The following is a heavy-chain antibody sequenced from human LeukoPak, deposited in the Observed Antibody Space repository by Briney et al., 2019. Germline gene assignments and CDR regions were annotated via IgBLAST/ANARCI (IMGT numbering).Heavy chain of an antibody. CDR1: GFTFSSYG. V-gene: IGHV3-30*02. CDR2: IRYDGSNK. CDR3: AKDPTGTPGDAFDI. J-gene: IGHJ3*02. D-gene: IGHD1-1*01. Sequence: GRSLRLSCAASGFTFSSYGMHWVRQAPGKGLEWVAFIRYDGSNKYYADSVKGRFTISRDNSKNTLYLQMNSLRAEDTAVYYCAKDPTGTPGDAFDIWGQGTMVTVSS.